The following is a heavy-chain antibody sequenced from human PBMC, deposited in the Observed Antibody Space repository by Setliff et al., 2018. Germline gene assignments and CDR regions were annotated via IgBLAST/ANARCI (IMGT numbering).Heavy chain of an antibody. D-gene: IGHD1-26*01. CDR3: ARMVGTPDGWFDP. CDR2: IYTDGST. Sequence: TLSLTCTVSGGSLSSYNYWSWIRQPAGKGLEWIGQIYTDGSTNYNPSLKSRVTISLDTSKNQFSLELSSVTAADTAVYYCARMVGTPDGWFDPWGQGTLVTVSS. J-gene: IGHJ5*02. CDR1: GGSLSSYNY. V-gene: IGHV4-61*09.